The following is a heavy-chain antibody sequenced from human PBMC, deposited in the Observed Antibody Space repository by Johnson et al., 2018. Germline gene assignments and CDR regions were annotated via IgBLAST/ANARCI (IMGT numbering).Heavy chain of an antibody. Sequence: VQLWESGGGVVQPGRSLGLSCAASGFTFSSYGMHWVRQAPGKGLEWVAVISYDGSNKYYADSVKGRFTISRDNSRNTLYLQMNSLRTEDTAVYFCAKDESPGNSGAFDIWGQGTMVTVSS. V-gene: IGHV3-30*18. CDR1: GFTFSSYG. CDR2: ISYDGSNK. CDR3: AKDESPGNSGAFDI. J-gene: IGHJ3*02. D-gene: IGHD4-23*01.